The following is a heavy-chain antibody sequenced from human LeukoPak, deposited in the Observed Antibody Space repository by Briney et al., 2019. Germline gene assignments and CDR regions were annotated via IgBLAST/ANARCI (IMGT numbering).Heavy chain of an antibody. J-gene: IGHJ4*02. CDR1: GFTFSNYA. D-gene: IGHD3-10*01. Sequence: PGGSLRLSCAVSGFTFSNYAMTCVRQAPGKGLEWVSEITGSGNSTYYADSVKGRFTISRDNSKNTLYLQMNSLRAEDTAVYYCARELFDFDYWGQGTLVTVSS. CDR3: ARELFDFDY. CDR2: ITGSGNST. V-gene: IGHV3-23*01.